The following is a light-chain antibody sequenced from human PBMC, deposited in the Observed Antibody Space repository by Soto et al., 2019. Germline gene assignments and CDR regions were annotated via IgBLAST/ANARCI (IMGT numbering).Light chain of an antibody. V-gene: IGLV2-14*03. CDR3: CSYTTSNTRQIV. CDR2: DVS. Sequence: QSVLTQPAYVSGSPRQSITISCTGTSSDVGGYNYVSWYQHHPGKAPKLMIYDVSNRPSGVSNRFSGSKSGNTASLTISGLQPEDEADYYCCSYTTSNTRQIVFGTGTKVTVL. CDR1: SSDVGGYNY. J-gene: IGLJ1*01.